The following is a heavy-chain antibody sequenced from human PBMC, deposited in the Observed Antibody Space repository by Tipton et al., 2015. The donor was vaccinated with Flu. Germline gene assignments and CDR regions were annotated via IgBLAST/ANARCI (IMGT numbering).Heavy chain of an antibody. CDR2: IYSGGST. CDR1: GFTVSSNY. Sequence: LSLTCAASGFTVSSNYMSWVRQAPGKGLEWVSVIYSGGSTYYADSVKGRFTISRDNSKNTLYLQMNSLRAEDTAVYYCAGGTGRISMSDYWGQGTLVTVSS. J-gene: IGHJ4*02. D-gene: IGHD3-10*02. V-gene: IGHV3-53*01. CDR3: AGGTGRISMSDY.